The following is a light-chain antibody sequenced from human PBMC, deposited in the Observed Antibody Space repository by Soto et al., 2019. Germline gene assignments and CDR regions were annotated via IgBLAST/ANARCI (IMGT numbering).Light chain of an antibody. J-gene: IGKJ4*01. CDR1: QSISSY. CDR2: AAS. Sequence: DIQMTQSPSSLSASVGDRVTITCRASQSISSYLNWYRQKPGKAPKLLIYAASSLQSGVPSRFSGSGSGTDFTLTINSLQPEDFATYYCQQSYTTPLTFGGGTKVDIK. CDR3: QQSYTTPLT. V-gene: IGKV1-39*01.